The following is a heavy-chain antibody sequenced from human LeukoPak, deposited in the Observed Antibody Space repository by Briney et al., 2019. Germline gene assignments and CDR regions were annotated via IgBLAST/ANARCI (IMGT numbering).Heavy chain of an antibody. CDR1: GGTFSSYA. CDR2: IIPIFGTA. J-gene: IGHJ5*02. CDR3: ARGGSGNHNWFDP. V-gene: IGHV1-69*13. D-gene: IGHD3-10*01. Sequence: ASVKVSCKASGGTFSSYAISWVRQAPGQGLEWMGGIIPIFGTANYAQKFQGRVTITADESTSTAYMELSSLRSEDTAVHYCARGGSGNHNWFDPWGQGTLVTVSS.